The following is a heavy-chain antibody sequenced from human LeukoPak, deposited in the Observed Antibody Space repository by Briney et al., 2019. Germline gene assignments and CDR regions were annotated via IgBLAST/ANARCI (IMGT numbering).Heavy chain of an antibody. CDR3: ARGPVGATNAFHI. D-gene: IGHD1-26*01. Sequence: SVKVSCKASGGTFSSYAISWVRQAPGQGLEWMGGIIPIFGTANYAQKFQGRVTITADESTSTAYMELSSLISDDTAVYYCARGPVGATNAFHIWGQGTLVTVSS. V-gene: IGHV1-69*13. CDR1: GGTFSSYA. CDR2: IIPIFGTA. J-gene: IGHJ3*02.